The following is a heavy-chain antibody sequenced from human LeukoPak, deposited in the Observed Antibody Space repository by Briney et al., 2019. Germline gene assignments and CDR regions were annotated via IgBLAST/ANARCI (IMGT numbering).Heavy chain of an antibody. CDR2: IYHSGST. CDR3: ARGRWQQLGYFDY. CDR1: GGSISNHNW. Sequence: PSETLSLTCTVSGGSISNHNWWSWVRQPPGKGLEWIAEIYHSGSTNHNPSLKSRITISVDKSQNQFSLKLSSVTAADTAVYYCARGRWQQLGYFDYWGQGTLVTVSS. D-gene: IGHD6-13*01. J-gene: IGHJ4*02. V-gene: IGHV4-4*02.